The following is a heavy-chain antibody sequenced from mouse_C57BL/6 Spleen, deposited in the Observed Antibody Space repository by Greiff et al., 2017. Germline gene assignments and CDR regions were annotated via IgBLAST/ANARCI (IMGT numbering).Heavy chain of an antibody. V-gene: IGHV1-47*01. J-gene: IGHJ4*01. CDR3: ARSDPGTRGAMDY. CDR2: FHPSHDDT. CDR1: GYTFTTYP. Sequence: VQLQQSGAELVKPGASVKMSCKASGYTFTTYPIEWMKQNHGKSLALIGNFHPSHDDTKYNEKFKGKATLTVEKSSSTVYLELSLVTSDDSAVYYCARSDPGTRGAMDYWGQGTSVTVSS. D-gene: IGHD4-1*01.